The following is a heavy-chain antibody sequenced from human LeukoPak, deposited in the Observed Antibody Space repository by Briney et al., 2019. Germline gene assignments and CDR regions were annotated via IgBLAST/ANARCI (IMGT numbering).Heavy chain of an antibody. D-gene: IGHD5-24*01. CDR2: IIPIFGTA. J-gene: IGHJ1*01. CDR1: GGTFSSYA. CDR3: ARSLEMATSHAEYFQH. Sequence: SVKVSCKASGGTFSSYAISWVRRAPGQGLEWMGGIIPIFGTANYAQKFQGRVTITTDESTSTAYMELSSLRSEDTAVYYCARSLEMATSHAEYFQHWGQGTLVTVSS. V-gene: IGHV1-69*05.